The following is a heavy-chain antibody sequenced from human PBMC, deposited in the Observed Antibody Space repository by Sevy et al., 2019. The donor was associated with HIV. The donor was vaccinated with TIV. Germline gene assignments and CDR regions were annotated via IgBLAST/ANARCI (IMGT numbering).Heavy chain of an antibody. V-gene: IGHV3-48*03. Sequence: GGSLRLSCAASGFTFSSYEMNWVRQAPGKGLEWVSYISSSGSTIYYADSVKGRFTISRDNAKNSLYLQMSSLRAEDTAVYYCARVGWELIYWYFDLWGRGTLVTVSS. CDR3: ARVGWELIYWYFDL. CDR1: GFTFSSYE. CDR2: ISSSGSTI. J-gene: IGHJ2*01. D-gene: IGHD1-26*01.